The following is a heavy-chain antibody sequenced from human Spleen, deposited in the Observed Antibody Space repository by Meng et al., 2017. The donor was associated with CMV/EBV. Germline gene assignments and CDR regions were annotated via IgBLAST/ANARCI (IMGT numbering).Heavy chain of an antibody. CDR1: GASVSSGSYY. D-gene: IGHD6-13*01. CDR2: IYYFGST. Sequence: GSLRLSCTVSGASVSSGSYYWSWIRQPPGKGLDWIGYIYYFGSTNYNPSLKSRVTISVDTSKNQFSLKLGSVTAADTAVYYCARDYGYSSSWYANWFDPWGQGTLVTVSS. CDR3: ARDYGYSSSWYANWFDP. V-gene: IGHV4-61*01. J-gene: IGHJ5*02.